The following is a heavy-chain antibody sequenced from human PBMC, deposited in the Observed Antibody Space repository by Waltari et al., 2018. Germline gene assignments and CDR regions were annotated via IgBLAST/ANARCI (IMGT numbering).Heavy chain of an antibody. CDR2: IRYDGSNK. D-gene: IGHD3-3*01. V-gene: IGHV3-30*02. CDR3: AKSGSWGFWSGYSDY. CDR1: GFTFRSYG. Sequence: QVQLVESGGGVVQPGGSLRLSCAASGFTFRSYGMHWVRPAPGKGLEWVAFIRYDGSNKYYADSVKGRFTISRDNSKNTLYLQMNSLRAEDTAVYYCAKSGSWGFWSGYSDYWGQGTLVTVSS. J-gene: IGHJ4*02.